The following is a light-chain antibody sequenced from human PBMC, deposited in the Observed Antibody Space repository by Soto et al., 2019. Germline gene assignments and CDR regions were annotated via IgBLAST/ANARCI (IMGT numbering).Light chain of an antibody. V-gene: IGLV2-14*01. Sequence: QSALTHPASVSGSPGQSITISCTGTSSDVGNYIFVSWYRQHPGKAPKLMIYDINNRPSGVSNRFSGSKSGNTASLTTSGLQAEDEADYYCVSYTTSASYVFGTGTKVTVL. CDR1: SSDVGNYIF. CDR2: DIN. J-gene: IGLJ1*01. CDR3: VSYTTSASYV.